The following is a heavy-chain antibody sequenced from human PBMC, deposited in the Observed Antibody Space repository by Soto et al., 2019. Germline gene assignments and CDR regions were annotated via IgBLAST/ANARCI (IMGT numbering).Heavy chain of an antibody. V-gene: IGHV3-21*01. D-gene: IGHD6-19*01. CDR1: GFPFSRYR. Sequence: EVQLVESGGGLVKPGGSLRLSCAASGFPFSRYRMNWVRQAPGKGLEWVSSISSSSSYIYYADSVKGRFTISRDNAKNSLDLQMNSLRAEDTAVYYCARDPEWVAVAGQHIWGQGTLVTVSS. J-gene: IGHJ4*02. CDR2: ISSSSSYI. CDR3: ARDPEWVAVAGQHI.